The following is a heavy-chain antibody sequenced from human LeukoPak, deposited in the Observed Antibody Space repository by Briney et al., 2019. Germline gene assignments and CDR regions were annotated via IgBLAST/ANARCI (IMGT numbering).Heavy chain of an antibody. CDR3: ARDWYSGSIPLDY. D-gene: IGHD1-26*01. Sequence: GGSLRLSCAASGFTFSDYYMTWIRQAPGKGLEWVSYISSSGSSIYYADSVKGRFTISRDNAKNSLYLQMNSLRAEDTAVYYCARDWYSGSIPLDYWGQGTLVTVSS. V-gene: IGHV3-11*04. CDR1: GFTFSDYY. J-gene: IGHJ4*02. CDR2: ISSSGSSI.